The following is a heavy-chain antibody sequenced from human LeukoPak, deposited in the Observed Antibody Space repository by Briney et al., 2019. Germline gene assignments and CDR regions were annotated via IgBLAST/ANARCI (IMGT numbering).Heavy chain of an antibody. D-gene: IGHD2-15*01. CDR2: ISWNSGSI. CDR3: AKGLGYCSGGSCYGEVYWYFDL. V-gene: IGHV3-9*01. Sequence: PGGSLRLSCAASGFTFDDYAMHWVRQAPGKGLEWVSGISWNSGSIGYADSVKGRFTISRDNAKNSLYLQMNSLRAEDTALYYCAKGLGYCSGGSCYGEVYWYFDLRGRGTLVTVSS. CDR1: GFTFDDYA. J-gene: IGHJ2*01.